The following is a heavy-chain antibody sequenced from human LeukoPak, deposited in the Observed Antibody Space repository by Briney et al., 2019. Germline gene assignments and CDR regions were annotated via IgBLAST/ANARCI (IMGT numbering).Heavy chain of an antibody. J-gene: IGHJ4*02. CDR1: GFTFSNYA. Sequence: PGRSLRLSCTGSGFTFSNYAMSWVRQAPGKGLEWVSAISGSGGSTNYADSVKGRFTISRDNSKNTLYLQMNSLRAEDTAVYYCARDWSWKAVTTRFPGYWGQGTLVTVSS. V-gene: IGHV3-23*01. CDR3: ARDWSWKAVTTRFPGY. D-gene: IGHD4-17*01. CDR2: ISGSGGST.